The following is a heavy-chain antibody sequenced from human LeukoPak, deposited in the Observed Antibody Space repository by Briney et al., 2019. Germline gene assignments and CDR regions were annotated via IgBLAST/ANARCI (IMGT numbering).Heavy chain of an antibody. V-gene: IGHV3-48*01. CDR3: ARVEYGDYPGDY. J-gene: IGHJ4*02. D-gene: IGHD4-17*01. Sequence: PRGSLRLSCAASGFTFSIYTMNWVRQAPGMGLEWVSYISSSSSAIYYADSVKGRFTISRDNAKNSLYLQMNSLRAEDTAVYYCARVEYGDYPGDYWGQGTLVTVSS. CDR1: GFTFSIYT. CDR2: ISSSSSAI.